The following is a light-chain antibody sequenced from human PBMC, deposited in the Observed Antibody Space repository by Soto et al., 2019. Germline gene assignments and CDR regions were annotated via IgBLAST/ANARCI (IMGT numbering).Light chain of an antibody. J-gene: IGKJ4*01. CDR1: QSLLHSNGYTY. V-gene: IGKV2-28*01. CDR3: MQALQTPS. CDR2: LGS. Sequence: DIVMTQSPLSLPVTPGEPASIPCRSSQSLLHSNGYTYLDWYLQKPGQSPQLLIYLGSNRASGVPDRFSGSGSGTDFTLQISRVEAEDVGVYYCMQALQTPSFGGGTKVDIK.